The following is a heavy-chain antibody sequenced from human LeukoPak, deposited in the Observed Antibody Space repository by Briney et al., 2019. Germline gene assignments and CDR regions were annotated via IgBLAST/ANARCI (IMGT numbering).Heavy chain of an antibody. CDR3: ARAKYRSYGYYYYYYMDV. J-gene: IGHJ6*03. CDR2: IYTSGST. D-gene: IGHD5-18*01. CDR1: GGSISSSSYY. Sequence: PSETLSLTCTVSGGSISSSSYYWGWIRQPAGKGLEWIGRIYTSGSTNYNPSLKSRVTISVDTSKNQFSLKLSSVTAADTAVYYCARAKYRSYGYYYYYYMDVWGKGTTVTISS. V-gene: IGHV4-61*02.